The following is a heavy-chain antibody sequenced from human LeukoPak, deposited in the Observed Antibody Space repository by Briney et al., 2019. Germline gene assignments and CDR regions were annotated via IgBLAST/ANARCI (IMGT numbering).Heavy chain of an antibody. Sequence: GGSLRLSCAASGFTFSSYGMHWVRQAPGKGLEWVAVISYDGGNKYYADSVKGRFTFSRDNSKNTLCLQMNSLTAEDTAVYYCAKDIAADTEAFDYWGQGTLVTVSS. J-gene: IGHJ4*02. CDR1: GFTFSSYG. CDR2: ISYDGGNK. CDR3: AKDIAADTEAFDY. V-gene: IGHV3-30*18. D-gene: IGHD6-13*01.